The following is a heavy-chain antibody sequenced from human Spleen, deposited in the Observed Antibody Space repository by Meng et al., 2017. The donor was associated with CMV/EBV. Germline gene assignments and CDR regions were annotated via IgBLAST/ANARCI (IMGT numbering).Heavy chain of an antibody. V-gene: IGHV4-61*01. CDR1: GGSVSSGSYY. CDR2: IYYSGST. CDR3: ARGPRETSALDSSSYNWFDP. D-gene: IGHD6-13*01. Sequence: SETLSLTCTVSGGSVSSGSYYWSWIRQPPGKGLEWIGYIYYSGSTNYNPSLKSRVTISVDTSKNQFSLKLSSVTAADTAVYYCARGPRETSALDSSSYNWFDPWGQGTLVTVSS. J-gene: IGHJ5*02.